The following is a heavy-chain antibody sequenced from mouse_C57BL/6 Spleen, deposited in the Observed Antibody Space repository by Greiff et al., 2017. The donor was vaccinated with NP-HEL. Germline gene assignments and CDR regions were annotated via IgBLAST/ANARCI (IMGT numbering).Heavy chain of an antibody. V-gene: IGHV1-7*01. CDR3: ARSPANWPFDY. Sequence: VQLQQSGAELAKPGASVKLSCKASGYTFTSYWMHWVKQRPGQGLEWIGYINPSSGYTKYNQKFKDKATLTADQSSSTAYMQLSSLTYEDSAVYYCARSPANWPFDYWGQGTTLTVSS. CDR2: INPSSGYT. CDR1: GYTFTSYW. D-gene: IGHD4-1*01. J-gene: IGHJ2*01.